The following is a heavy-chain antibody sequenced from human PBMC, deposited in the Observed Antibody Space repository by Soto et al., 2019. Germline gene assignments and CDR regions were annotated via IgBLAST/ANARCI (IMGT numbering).Heavy chain of an antibody. CDR1: RFAFSSYA. J-gene: IGHJ2*01. D-gene: IGHD4-17*01. V-gene: IGHV3-30*18. CDR3: AKGTTVTPWRYLDL. Sequence: QEQLVASGGGVVQPGKSLRLSWAASRFAFSSYAMHWVRQAPGKGLEWLAVISYDGGYENYADSVTGRFTVSRDTSKNTLWLQINSLRPEDTALYYCAKGTTVTPWRYLDLWGQGTLGTVSS. CDR2: ISYDGGYE.